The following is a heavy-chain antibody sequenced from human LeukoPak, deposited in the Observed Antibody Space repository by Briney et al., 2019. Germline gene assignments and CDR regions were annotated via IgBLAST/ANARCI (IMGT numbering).Heavy chain of an antibody. CDR3: ARDGKFRGGLIGYFDY. V-gene: IGHV3-30-3*01. Sequence: GGSLRLSCAASGFTFSSYVMHWVRQAPGKGLEWVAVISYDGSNKYYADSVKGRFTISRDNSKNTLYLQMNSLRAEDTAVYYCARDGKFRGGLIGYFDYWGQGTLVTVSS. D-gene: IGHD3-16*02. CDR2: ISYDGSNK. CDR1: GFTFSSYV. J-gene: IGHJ4*02.